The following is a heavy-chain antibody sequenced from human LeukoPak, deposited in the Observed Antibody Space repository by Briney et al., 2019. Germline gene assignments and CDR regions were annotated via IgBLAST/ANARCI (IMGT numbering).Heavy chain of an antibody. V-gene: IGHV3-66*03. J-gene: IGHJ6*03. Sequence: GGSLRLSCTVSGFTVSSNSMSWVRQAPGKGLEWVSFIYSDNTRYSDSVKGRFTISRDNSKNTVYLQMNSLRTEDTAVYYCAKTVGASTFYYYMDVWGKGTTVTVTS. CDR3: AKTVGASTFYYYMDV. CDR2: IYSDNT. D-gene: IGHD1-26*01. CDR1: GFTVSSNS.